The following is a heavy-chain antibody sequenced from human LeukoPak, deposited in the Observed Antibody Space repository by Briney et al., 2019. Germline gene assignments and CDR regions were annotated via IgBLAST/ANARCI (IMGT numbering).Heavy chain of an antibody. D-gene: IGHD3-10*01. J-gene: IGHJ4*02. V-gene: IGHV3-23*01. CDR3: AKGDYYDFDY. CDR1: GFTFSGSW. CDR2: ITSGVGIT. Sequence: PGGSLRLSCAASGFTFSGSWMHWVRQAPGKGLEWVSIITSGVGITYYADSVKGRFTISRDNSKNTLYLQMNSLRADDTAVYYCAKGDYYDFDYWGQGTLVTVSS.